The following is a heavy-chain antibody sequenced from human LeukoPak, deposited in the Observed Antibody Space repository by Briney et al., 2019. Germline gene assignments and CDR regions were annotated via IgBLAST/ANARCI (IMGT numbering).Heavy chain of an antibody. CDR3: AKVDCSSTSCPSIYYYYGMDV. D-gene: IGHD2-2*01. J-gene: IGHJ6*02. Sequence: GGSLRLSCAASGFTFSSYGMHWVRQAPGKGLEWVAVISYDGSNKYYADSVKGRFTISRDNSKNTLYLQMNSLRAEDTAVYYCAKVDCSSTSCPSIYYYYGMDVWGQGTTVTVSS. CDR1: GFTFSSYG. V-gene: IGHV3-30*18. CDR2: ISYDGSNK.